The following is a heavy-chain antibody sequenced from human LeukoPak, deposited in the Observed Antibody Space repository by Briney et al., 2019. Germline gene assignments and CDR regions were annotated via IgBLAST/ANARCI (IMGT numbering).Heavy chain of an antibody. CDR1: GGSISSYY. D-gene: IGHD3-10*01. CDR3: ARGGMVPTNYYYYYAMDV. Sequence: PSETLSLTCTVSGGSISSYYWSWIRQPPGKGLEWIGYIYYSGSTNYNPSLKSRVTISVDTSKNQFSLKLSSVTAADTAVYYCARGGMVPTNYYYYYAMDVWGQGTTVTVSS. V-gene: IGHV4-59*01. J-gene: IGHJ6*02. CDR2: IYYSGST.